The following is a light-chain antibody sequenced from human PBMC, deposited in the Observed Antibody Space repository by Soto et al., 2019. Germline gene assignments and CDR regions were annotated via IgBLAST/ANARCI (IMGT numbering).Light chain of an antibody. J-gene: IGLJ2*01. CDR2: RND. Sequence: QSVLTQPPSASGTPGQRVTISCSGSKSNIGRNYVYWYQQVPGTAPKLLMYRNDQRPSGVPDRFSGSKSGTSSSLAISGLRPDDEADYYCAAWDDSLNGPTFGGGTKVTVL. V-gene: IGLV1-47*01. CDR3: AAWDDSLNGPT. CDR1: KSNIGRNY.